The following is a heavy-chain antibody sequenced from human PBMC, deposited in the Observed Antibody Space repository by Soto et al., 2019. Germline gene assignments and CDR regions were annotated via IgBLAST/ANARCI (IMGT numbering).Heavy chain of an antibody. CDR3: ARGADEYYYDSSGYYN. J-gene: IGHJ4*02. CDR2: INPNSGGT. D-gene: IGHD3-22*01. V-gene: IGHV1-2*04. CDR1: GYTFTGYY. Sequence: SVKVSCKASGYTFTGYYMHWVRQAPGQGLEWMGWINPNSGGTNYAQKFQGWVTMTRDTSISTAYMELSRLRSDDTAVYYCARGADEYYYDSSGYYNWGQGTLVTVSS.